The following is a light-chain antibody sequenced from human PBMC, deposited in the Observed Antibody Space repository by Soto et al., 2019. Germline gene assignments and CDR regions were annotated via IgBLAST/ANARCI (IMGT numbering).Light chain of an antibody. Sequence: DIVLTQTQGTLSLSPGERATLSCRASQSVSSNHLAWYQQKPGQAPRLLIYGGSSRATGIPVRFSGSGSETDFTLTITRLEPEDFAVYYCQQYSSSRTFGQGTKV. V-gene: IGKV3-20*01. CDR3: QQYSSSRT. CDR2: GGS. CDR1: QSVSSNH. J-gene: IGKJ1*01.